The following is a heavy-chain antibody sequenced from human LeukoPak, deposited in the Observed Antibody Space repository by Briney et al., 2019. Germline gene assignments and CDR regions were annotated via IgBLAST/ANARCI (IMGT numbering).Heavy chain of an antibody. J-gene: IGHJ4*01. D-gene: IGHD1-1*01. CDR1: GFTFSSYG. Sequence: GGSLRLSCAASGFTFSSYGIHWVRQAPGKGLEWVAVISYDGSNKYYADSVKGRFSLSRDNSMNTLYLQLNSLRTEDTAMYYCAGDLSGHWTYDYWGQGTLITVPS. CDR2: ISYDGSNK. V-gene: IGHV3-30*03. CDR3: AGDLSGHWTYDY.